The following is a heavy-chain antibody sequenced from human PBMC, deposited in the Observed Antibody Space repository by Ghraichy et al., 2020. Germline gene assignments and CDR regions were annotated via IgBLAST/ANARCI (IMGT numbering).Heavy chain of an antibody. V-gene: IGHV4-4*07. J-gene: IGHJ5*02. CDR1: GDSISSYY. CDR2: IYNDGIT. CDR3: AANYGVNSYLDP. Sequence: GSLRLSCTVSGDSISSYYGSWIRQPAGKGLEWIGRIYNDGITNYNPALKSRVTMSVDTSKNQYSLKLTSVTAADTAVYYCAANYGVNSYLDPWGQGTLVTVSS. D-gene: IGHD4-23*01.